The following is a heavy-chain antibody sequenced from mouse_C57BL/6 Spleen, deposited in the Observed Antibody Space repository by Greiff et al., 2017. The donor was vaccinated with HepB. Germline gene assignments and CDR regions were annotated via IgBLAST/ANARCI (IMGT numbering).Heavy chain of an antibody. D-gene: IGHD6-5*01. J-gene: IGHJ3*01. Sequence: QVQLKQPGAELVKPGASVKLSCKASGYTFTSYWMQWVKQRPGQGLEWIGEIDPSDSYTNYNQKFKGKATLTVDTSSSTAYMQLSSLTSEDSAVYYCARAYGAYWGQGTLVTVSA. CDR2: IDPSDSYT. V-gene: IGHV1-50*01. CDR3: ARAYGAY. CDR1: GYTFTSYW.